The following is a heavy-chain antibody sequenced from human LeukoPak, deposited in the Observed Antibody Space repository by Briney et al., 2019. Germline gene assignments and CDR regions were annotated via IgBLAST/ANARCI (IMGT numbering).Heavy chain of an antibody. V-gene: IGHV1-18*04. J-gene: IGHJ4*02. Sequence: ASVKVSCKTSGYTFTNYAISWVRHAHGQGLEWMGWITAYNGNTNYAQKLQGRVTMTTDTSTRTAYMELRSLRSDDTAVYYCAKGGNGYVDYWGQGTLVTVSS. CDR1: GYTFTNYA. CDR2: ITAYNGNT. CDR3: AKGGNGYVDY. D-gene: IGHD3-16*01.